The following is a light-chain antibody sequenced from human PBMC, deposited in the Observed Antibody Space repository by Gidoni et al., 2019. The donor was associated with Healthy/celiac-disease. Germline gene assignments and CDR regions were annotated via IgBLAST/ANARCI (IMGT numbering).Light chain of an antibody. V-gene: IGKV1-39*01. J-gene: IGKJ2*01. CDR1: QSISSY. CDR2: AAS. Sequence: DTQMTQDPSSLSASVGDRVTITCRASQSISSYLNWYQQKPGQAPKLLIYAASSLQSGVPSRFSCSGSGTDFTLTISSLQPEDFATYYCQHSYSTPPFTFGQGTKLEIK. CDR3: QHSYSTPPFT.